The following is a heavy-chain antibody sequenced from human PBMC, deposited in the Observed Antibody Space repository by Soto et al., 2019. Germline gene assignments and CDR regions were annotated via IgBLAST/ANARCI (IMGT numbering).Heavy chain of an antibody. V-gene: IGHV3-23*01. CDR3: XXXXXXXXXXXXDYFDY. Sequence: EVQLLESGGGLVQPGGSLRLSCAASGFTFSSYAMSWVRQAPGKGLEWVSVISGSGGSTYYADSVKGRFTISRDNXKNTXXXXXXXXXXXXXXXXXXXXXXXXXXXXXXDYFDYWGQGTLVTVSS. J-gene: IGHJ4*02. CDR2: ISGSGGST. CDR1: GFTFSSYA.